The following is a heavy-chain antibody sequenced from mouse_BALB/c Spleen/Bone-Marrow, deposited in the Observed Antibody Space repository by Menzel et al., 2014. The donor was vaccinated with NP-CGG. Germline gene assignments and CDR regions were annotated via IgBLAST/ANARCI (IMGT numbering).Heavy chain of an antibody. J-gene: IGHJ1*01. D-gene: IGHD1-1*01. Sequence: SCVASGFTFSSYGMSWVRQTPDKRLELVATINNNGGSTYYPDSVKGQFTISRDNAKNTLYLQMSSLKSEDTAMYYCARVYGWYLDVWGAGTTVTVSS. CDR2: INNNGGST. CDR3: ARVYGWYLDV. V-gene: IGHV5-6-3*01. CDR1: GFTFSSYG.